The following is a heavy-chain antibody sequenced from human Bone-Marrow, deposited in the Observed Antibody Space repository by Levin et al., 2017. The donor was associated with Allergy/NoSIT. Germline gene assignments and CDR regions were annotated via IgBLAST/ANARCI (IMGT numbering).Heavy chain of an antibody. CDR2: IGDSGGNT. Sequence: ASVKVSCGASGFTFSNYAMNWVRQAPGKGLEWVSSIGDSGGNTYYADSVKGRFTISRDHSKDTLYLQMNSLRAEDTALYYCAKDRDRYGWDFDYWGQGTLVTVSS. J-gene: IGHJ4*02. D-gene: IGHD5-18*01. V-gene: IGHV3-23*01. CDR1: GFTFSNYA. CDR3: AKDRDRYGWDFDY.